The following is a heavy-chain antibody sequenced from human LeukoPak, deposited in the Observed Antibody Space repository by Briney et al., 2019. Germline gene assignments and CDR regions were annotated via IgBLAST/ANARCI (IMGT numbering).Heavy chain of an antibody. J-gene: IGHJ3*02. CDR1: GFTFSTYG. D-gene: IGHD3-22*01. Sequence: GGSLRLSCAASGFTFSTYGIHWVRQAPGKGQEWVAVISYDGSDKYYADSVKGRFTISRDNSKNTLYLQMNSLRVEDTAVYYCAKKFYYDSSGYYSDAFDIWGQGTMVTVSS. CDR3: AKKFYYDSSGYYSDAFDI. V-gene: IGHV3-30*18. CDR2: ISYDGSDK.